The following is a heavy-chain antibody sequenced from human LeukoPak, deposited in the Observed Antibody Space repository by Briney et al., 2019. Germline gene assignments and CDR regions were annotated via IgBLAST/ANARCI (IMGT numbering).Heavy chain of an antibody. V-gene: IGHV4-59*01. Sequence: SETLSLTCTVSGGSISNYDWSWIRQFPGKGLEWTGYIYNSGSTNYNPSLKSRVTISKDTSKNQFSLKLSSVTAADTAVYYWARVGAAMDNFDYWGQGTLVTVS. CDR3: ARVGAAMDNFDY. CDR2: IYNSGST. J-gene: IGHJ4*02. D-gene: IGHD5-18*01. CDR1: GGSISNYD.